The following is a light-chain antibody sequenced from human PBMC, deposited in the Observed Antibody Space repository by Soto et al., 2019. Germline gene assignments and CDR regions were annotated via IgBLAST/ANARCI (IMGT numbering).Light chain of an antibody. CDR2: GAS. CDR3: HQRQSWPRT. CDR1: QSVSSSY. J-gene: IGKJ1*01. V-gene: IGKV3-20*01. Sequence: EIVLTQSPGTLSLSPGEGATLSCRASQSVSSSYLAWYQQKPGQAPRLLIYGASSRATGIPDRFSGSGSGTDFTLTISRLEPEDFAVYYCHQRQSWPRTFGQGTKVDIK.